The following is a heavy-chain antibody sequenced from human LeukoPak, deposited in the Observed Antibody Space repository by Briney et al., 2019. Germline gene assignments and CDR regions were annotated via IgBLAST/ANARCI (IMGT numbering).Heavy chain of an antibody. V-gene: IGHV3-48*03. J-gene: IGHJ4*02. D-gene: IGHD3-10*01. CDR2: ISSSGSTI. CDR1: GFTFSSYE. CDR3: ARGLNTYYYGSGSYYDY. Sequence: GGSLRLSCAASGFTFSSYEMNWVRQAPGKGLEWVSYISSSGSTIYYADSVKGRFTISRDNAKNSLYLQMNGLRAEDTAVYYCARGLNTYYYGSGSYYDYWGQGTLVTVSS.